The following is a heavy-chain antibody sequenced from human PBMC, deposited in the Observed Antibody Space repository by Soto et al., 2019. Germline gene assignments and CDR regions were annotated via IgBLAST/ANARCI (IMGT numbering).Heavy chain of an antibody. CDR3: ARVRLELYSEYYYYGMDV. V-gene: IGHV4-34*01. J-gene: IGHJ6*02. CDR1: GGSFSGYY. D-gene: IGHD3-10*01. Sequence: SETLSLTCAVYGGSFSGYYWSWIRQPPGKGLEWIGEINHSGSTNYNPSLKSRVTISVDTSKNQFSLKLSSVTAADTAVYYCARVRLELYSEYYYYGMDVWGQGTTVTVPS. CDR2: INHSGST.